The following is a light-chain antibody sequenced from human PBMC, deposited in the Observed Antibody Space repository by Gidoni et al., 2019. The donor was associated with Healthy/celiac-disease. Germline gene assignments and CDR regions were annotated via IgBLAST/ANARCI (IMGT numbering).Light chain of an antibody. J-gene: IGKJ2*01. CDR2: DAS. V-gene: IGKV1-5*01. CDR1: QSISSW. CDR3: QQYNSYSYT. Sequence: DIQMTQSPSTLSASVGDRVTITCRASQSISSWLAWYQQKPGTAPKHLIYDASSLESGVPSRFSGSGSGTEFTLTISSLQPDDFATYYCQQYNSYSYTFGQGTKLEIK.